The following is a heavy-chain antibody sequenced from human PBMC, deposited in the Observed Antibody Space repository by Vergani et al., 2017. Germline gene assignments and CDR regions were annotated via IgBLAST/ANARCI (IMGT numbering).Heavy chain of an antibody. CDR3: AKSMVRGVIITNPFDY. Sequence: EVQLLESGGNLVQPGGSLRLSCAASGFTFTNFAMTWVRQAPGEGLEWVSGISGSGGFTYYADSVKGRFTISRDNSKNTLYLQMNSLRAEDTAVYYCAKSMVRGVIITNPFDYWGQGTLVTVSS. CDR2: ISGSGGFT. J-gene: IGHJ4*02. D-gene: IGHD3-10*01. CDR1: GFTFTNFA. V-gene: IGHV3-23*01.